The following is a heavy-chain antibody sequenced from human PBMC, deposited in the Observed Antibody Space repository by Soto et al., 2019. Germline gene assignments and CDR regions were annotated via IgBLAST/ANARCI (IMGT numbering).Heavy chain of an antibody. J-gene: IGHJ6*02. CDR1: GGSISSYY. Sequence: QVQLQESGPGLVKPSETLSLTCTVSGGSISSYYWSWIRQPPGKGLEWIGYIYYSGSTNYNPSLKSRVTISVDTSKNQFSLKLRSVTAADTAVYYCARFGDAMDVWGQGTTVTVSS. V-gene: IGHV4-59*08. CDR3: ARFGDAMDV. CDR2: IYYSGST. D-gene: IGHD3-10*01.